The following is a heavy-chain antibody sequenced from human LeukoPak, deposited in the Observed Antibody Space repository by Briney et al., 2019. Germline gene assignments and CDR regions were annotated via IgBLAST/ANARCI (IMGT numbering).Heavy chain of an antibody. CDR1: GFTFSSYS. D-gene: IGHD4-11*01. J-gene: IGHJ4*02. Sequence: GGSLRLSCAASGFTFSSYSMNWVRQAPGKGLEWVSSISSSSSYIYYADSVKGRFTISRDNAKNSLYLQMNSLRAEDTAVYYCARGRAYSNYVSDYWGQGILVTVSS. CDR3: ARGRAYSNYVSDY. CDR2: ISSSSSYI. V-gene: IGHV3-21*01.